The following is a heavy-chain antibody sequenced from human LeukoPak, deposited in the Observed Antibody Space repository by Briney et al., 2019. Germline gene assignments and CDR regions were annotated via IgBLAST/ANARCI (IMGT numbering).Heavy chain of an antibody. CDR2: IYYSGDS. CDR1: GGSINSRSYY. V-gene: IGHV4-39*07. D-gene: IGHD3-3*01. Sequence: SETLSLTCTVSGGSINSRSYYWGWIRQPPGRGLEWIGNIYYSGDSYYNPSLKSRVTISVDTSKNQFSLKLSSVTAADTAVYYCARWAYSRITIFGVVPYFDYWGQGTLVTVSS. CDR3: ARWAYSRITIFGVVPYFDY. J-gene: IGHJ4*02.